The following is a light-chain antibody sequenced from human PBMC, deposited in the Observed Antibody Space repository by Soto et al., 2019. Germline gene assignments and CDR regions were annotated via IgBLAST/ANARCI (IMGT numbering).Light chain of an antibody. CDR2: DVN. CDR1: SSDIGGYDY. Sequence: QSALTQPASVSGSPGQSITLSCTGTSSDIGGYDYVSWYQRHPDKAHKLIIYDVNNRPSGVSNGFSASKSVNTASLNISGLPVDDGDDYYCTSYASGSSNVVFGGGTKLTVL. CDR3: TSYASGSSNVV. J-gene: IGLJ2*01. V-gene: IGLV2-14*01.